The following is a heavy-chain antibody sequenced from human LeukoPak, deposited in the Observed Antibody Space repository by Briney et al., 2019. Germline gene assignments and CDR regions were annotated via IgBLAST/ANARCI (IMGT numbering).Heavy chain of an antibody. J-gene: IGHJ5*02. D-gene: IGHD6-13*01. V-gene: IGHV1-8*01. CDR2: MSPNSANT. CDR1: GYTFTSYD. Sequence: ASVKVSCKASGYTFTSYDITWVRQATGQGLEWMGWMSPNSANTGYAQKFQGRVTITRDTSASTAYMELSSLRSEDTAVYYCARDERSSWYPNWFDPWGQGTLVTVSS. CDR3: ARDERSSWYPNWFDP.